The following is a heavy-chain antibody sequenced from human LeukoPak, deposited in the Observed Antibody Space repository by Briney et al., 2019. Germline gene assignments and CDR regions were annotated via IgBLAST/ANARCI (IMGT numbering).Heavy chain of an antibody. CDR3: ARDTSDYPYYMDV. D-gene: IGHD1-1*01. V-gene: IGHV1-18*01. CDR1: GYSFTSYG. J-gene: IGHJ6*03. CDR2: ISSYNGNT. Sequence: GASVKVSCKASGYSFTSYGISWVRQAPGQGLECMGWISSYNGNTNYAQKLQGRVTMTTNTSTSTAYMELRSLRSDDTAVYYCARDTSDYPYYMDVWGKGTTVTISS.